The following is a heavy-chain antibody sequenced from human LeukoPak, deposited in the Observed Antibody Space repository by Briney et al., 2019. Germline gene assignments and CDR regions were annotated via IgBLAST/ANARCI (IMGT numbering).Heavy chain of an antibody. J-gene: IGHJ4*02. CDR2: INWNGGST. CDR1: GFTFDDYG. CDR3: VRGLLDYDILTGYDY. Sequence: GGSLRLSCAASGFTFDDYGMSWVRQAPGKGLEWVSGINWNGGSTGYADSVKGRFTISRDNAKNSLYLQMNSPRAEDTALYYCVRGLLDYDILTGYDYWGQGTLVTVSS. V-gene: IGHV3-20*04. D-gene: IGHD3-9*01.